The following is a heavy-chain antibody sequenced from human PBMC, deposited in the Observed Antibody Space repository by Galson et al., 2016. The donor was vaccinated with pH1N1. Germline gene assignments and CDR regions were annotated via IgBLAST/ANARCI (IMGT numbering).Heavy chain of an antibody. D-gene: IGHD1-26*01. V-gene: IGHV4-30-4*08. CDR3: ASLVRGSYPDPLYYFDF. J-gene: IGHJ4*02. Sequence: TLSLTCTVSGGSISTGGYYWSWIRQQPGKGLEWIGYIYYSGSTYYNPSLKSRVTISADTSKNQFSLKLSSVTAADTAVYYCASLVRGSYPDPLYYFDFWGLGTLVTVSS. CDR1: GGSISTGGYY. CDR2: IYYSGST.